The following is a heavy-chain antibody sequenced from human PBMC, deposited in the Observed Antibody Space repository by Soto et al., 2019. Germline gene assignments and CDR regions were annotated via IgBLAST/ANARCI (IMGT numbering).Heavy chain of an antibody. Sequence: PGGSLRLSCAASGFTFSSYSMNWVRQAPGKGLEWVSSIGSSSSYIYYADSVKGRFTISRDNAKNSLYLQMNSLRAEDTAVYYCARRYSSSSPVDYWGQGTLVTVSS. V-gene: IGHV3-21*01. CDR3: ARRYSSSSPVDY. J-gene: IGHJ4*02. CDR2: IGSSSSYI. CDR1: GFTFSSYS. D-gene: IGHD6-6*01.